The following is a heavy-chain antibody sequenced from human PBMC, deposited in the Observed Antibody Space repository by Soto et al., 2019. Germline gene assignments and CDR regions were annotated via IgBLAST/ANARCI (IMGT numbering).Heavy chain of an antibody. V-gene: IGHV4-59*01. D-gene: IGHD3-16*01. CDR2: IYYSGST. Sequence: SETLSLTCTVSGGSISSYYWSWIRQPPGKGLEWIGYIYYSGSTNYNPSLKSRVTISVDTSKNQFSLKLSSVTAADTAVYYCARDMITFGGVMKRYYYGMDVWGQGTTVTVSS. CDR3: ARDMITFGGVMKRYYYGMDV. CDR1: GGSISSYY. J-gene: IGHJ6*02.